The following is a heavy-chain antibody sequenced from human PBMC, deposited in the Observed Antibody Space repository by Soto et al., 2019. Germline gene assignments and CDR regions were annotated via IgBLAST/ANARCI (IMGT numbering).Heavy chain of an antibody. Sequence: SETLSLTCTVSGGSISSSSYYWGWIRQPPGKGLEWIGSIYYSGSTYYNPSLKSRVTISVDTSKNQFSLKLSSVTAADTAVYYCARGYGDKPVFNHPYFDYWGQGTLVTVSS. CDR1: GGSISSSSYY. J-gene: IGHJ4*02. CDR2: IYYSGST. CDR3: ARGYGDKPVFNHPYFDY. D-gene: IGHD3-10*01. V-gene: IGHV4-39*07.